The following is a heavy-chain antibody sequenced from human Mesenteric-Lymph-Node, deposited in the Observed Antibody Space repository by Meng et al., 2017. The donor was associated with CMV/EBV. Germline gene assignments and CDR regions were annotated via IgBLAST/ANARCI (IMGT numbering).Heavy chain of an antibody. J-gene: IGHJ4*02. Sequence: GGSLRLSCAASGFTFSIHWMTWVRQAPGKGLEWVATIKQDGSDKYYLDSVKGRFTISRDNAKKSLFLQMNSLRAEDTAVYYCAREMSSGSLAFDYWGQGTLVTVSS. CDR2: IKQDGSDK. CDR1: GFTFSIHW. D-gene: IGHD1-26*01. CDR3: AREMSSGSLAFDY. V-gene: IGHV3-7*01.